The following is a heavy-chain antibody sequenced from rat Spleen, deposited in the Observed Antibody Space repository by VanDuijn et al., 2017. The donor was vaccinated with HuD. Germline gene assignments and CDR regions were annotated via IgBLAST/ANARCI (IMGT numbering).Heavy chain of an antibody. V-gene: IGHV5-22*01. D-gene: IGHD1-11*01. J-gene: IGHJ2*01. CDR2: INYEGSST. CDR3: ATEGMLGFFDF. Sequence: EVQLVESGGGLVQPGRSLKLSCAASGFTFSDYYMAWVRQAPKKGLEWVASINYEGSSTYYGDSVKGRFTISRDNAENTVYLQMNSLRSEDTATYYCATEGMLGFFDFWGQGVMVTVSS. CDR1: GFTFSDYY.